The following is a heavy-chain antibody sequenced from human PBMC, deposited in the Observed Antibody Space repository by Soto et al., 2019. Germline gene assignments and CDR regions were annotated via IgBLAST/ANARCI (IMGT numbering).Heavy chain of an antibody. D-gene: IGHD1-26*01. CDR3: AASEVGAAFYYYYGMDV. CDR1: GGTFSSYA. J-gene: IGHJ6*02. Sequence: SVKVSCKASGGTFSSYAIRWGRQAPGQGLEWKGRIILIRGTANYAQKYQDRVTITTDISTSTAYMELSSLRSEDTAVYYCAASEVGAAFYYYYGMDVWGQGTTVTVSS. CDR2: IILIRGTA. V-gene: IGHV1-69*04.